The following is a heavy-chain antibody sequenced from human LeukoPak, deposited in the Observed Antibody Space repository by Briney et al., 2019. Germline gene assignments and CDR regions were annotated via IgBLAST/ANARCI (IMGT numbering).Heavy chain of an antibody. CDR1: GFNFGNHA. Sequence: GGSLRLSCAASGFNFGNHAMTWVRQTPGKGLDWVSVISNSGTVTYYADSVKGRFTVSRDKSNNMLYLQMDNLSAEDTAIYYCVKGGRICSSSTCRIDYWGQGTLVTVSS. V-gene: IGHV3-23*05. CDR3: VKGGRICSSSTCRIDY. J-gene: IGHJ4*02. D-gene: IGHD2-2*01. CDR2: ISNSGTVT.